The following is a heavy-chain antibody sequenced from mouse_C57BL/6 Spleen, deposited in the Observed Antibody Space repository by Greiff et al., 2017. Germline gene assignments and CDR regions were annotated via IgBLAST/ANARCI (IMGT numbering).Heavy chain of an antibody. V-gene: IGHV1-52*01. D-gene: IGHD3-2*02. CDR3: ARKGCSGYLYYFYY. CDR2: IDPSDSET. Sequence: VQLQQPGAELVRPGSSVKLSCKASGYTFTSYWMHWVKQRPIQGLEWIGNIDPSDSETHYNQKFKDKATLTVDKSSSTAYMQLSSLTSEDSAVYYCARKGCSGYLYYFYYWGQGTTLTVSS. CDR1: GYTFTSYW. J-gene: IGHJ2*01.